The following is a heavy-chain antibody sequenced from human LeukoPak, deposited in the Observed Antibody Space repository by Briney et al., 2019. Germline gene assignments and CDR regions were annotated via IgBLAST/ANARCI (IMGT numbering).Heavy chain of an antibody. V-gene: IGHV3-7*01. CDR1: RCTLSTYW. J-gene: IGHJ4*02. D-gene: IGHD3-3*01. CDR3: ARGVPYDSWSGPHYSDY. CDR2: IKQDGSQK. Sequence: GGSLRLSCAASRCTLSTYWMSWVRQAPGKGPEWVAHIKQDGSQKYYVDSVKGRFTISRDSPKNSLYLQMNSLRAEDTAVYYCARGVPYDSWSGPHYSDYWGQGTLVTVSS.